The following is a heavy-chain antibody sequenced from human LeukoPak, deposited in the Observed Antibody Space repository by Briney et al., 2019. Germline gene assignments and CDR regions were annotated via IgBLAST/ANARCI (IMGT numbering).Heavy chain of an antibody. CDR1: GGSFSGYY. CDR3: ASFTGY. Sequence: SETLSLTCAVYGGSFSGYYWSWIRQPPGKGMEWIGEINHSGSTNYNPSLKSRVTISVDTSKNQFSLKLSSVTAADTAVYYCASFTGYWGQGTLVTVSS. V-gene: IGHV4-34*01. CDR2: INHSGST. D-gene: IGHD1-14*01. J-gene: IGHJ4*02.